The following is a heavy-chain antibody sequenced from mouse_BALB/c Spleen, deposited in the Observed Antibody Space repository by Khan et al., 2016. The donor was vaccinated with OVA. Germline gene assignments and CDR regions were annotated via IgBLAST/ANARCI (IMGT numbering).Heavy chain of an antibody. J-gene: IGHJ3*01. Sequence: QVQLQQSGAELARPGASVKMSCTASGYTFTSYTIHWIKLRPGQGLEWIGYINPSNGYTNYNQKFKDKATLTADKSSTTAYMELSSLTSDDSALYNCLRDGAYHRNDGWFAYWGQGTLVTVSA. V-gene: IGHV1-4*01. CDR2: INPSNGYT. D-gene: IGHD2-14*01. CDR3: LRDGAYHRNDGWFAY. CDR1: GYTFTSYT.